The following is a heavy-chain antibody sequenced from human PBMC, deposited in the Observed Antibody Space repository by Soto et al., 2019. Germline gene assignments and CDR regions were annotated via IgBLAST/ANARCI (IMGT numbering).Heavy chain of an antibody. CDR1: GGSISSGDYY. CDR3: ARANKYYYASSEP. CDR2: IYYSGST. Sequence: SETLSLTCTVSGGSISSGDYYWSWIRQPPGKGLEWIGYIYYSGSTYYNPSLKSRVTISVDTSKNQFSLKLSSVTAADTAVYYCARANKYYYASSEPWGQGTLVTVSS. D-gene: IGHD3-22*01. J-gene: IGHJ5*02. V-gene: IGHV4-30-4*01.